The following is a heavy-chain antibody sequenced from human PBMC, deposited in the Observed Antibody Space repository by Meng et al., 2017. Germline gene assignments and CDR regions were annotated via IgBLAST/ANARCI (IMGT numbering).Heavy chain of an antibody. Sequence: LRLSCTVSGGSISSGGYYWSWIRQHPGKGLEWTGYIYYSGSTYYNPSLKSLVTISVDTSKNQFSLKLSSVTAADTAVYYCARLRAGSSGYYGMDVWGQGTTVTVSS. CDR2: IYYSGST. J-gene: IGHJ6*02. CDR3: ARLRAGSSGYYGMDV. D-gene: IGHD3-22*01. CDR1: GGSISSGGYY. V-gene: IGHV4-31*01.